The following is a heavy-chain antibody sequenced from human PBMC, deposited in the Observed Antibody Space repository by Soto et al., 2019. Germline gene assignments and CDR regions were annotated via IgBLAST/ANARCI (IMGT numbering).Heavy chain of an antibody. CDR1: GFTFSSYA. D-gene: IGHD5-18*01. J-gene: IGHJ6*02. Sequence: GGSLRLSCAASGFTFSSYAMHWVRQAPGKGLEWVAVISYDGSNKYYADSVKGRFTISIDNSKNTLYLQMNSLRAEDTAVYYCARGQDTAMVLTDYYYYGMDVWGQGTTVTRLL. V-gene: IGHV3-30-3*01. CDR2: ISYDGSNK. CDR3: ARGQDTAMVLTDYYYYGMDV.